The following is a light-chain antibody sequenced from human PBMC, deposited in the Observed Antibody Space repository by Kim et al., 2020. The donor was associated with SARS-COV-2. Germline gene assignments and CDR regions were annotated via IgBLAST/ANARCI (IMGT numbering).Light chain of an antibody. J-gene: IGLJ3*02. CDR2: SNN. V-gene: IGLV1-44*01. CDR3: AASDDSLNGHWV. Sequence: QGVTTSGSGIRSNIARNTVIRYQPLPRTAPKHLIYSNNQRPSAVPDRFSGSTSGTSASLAISGLQSGDEADYYCAASDDSLNGHWVFGGGTQLTVL. CDR1: RSNIARNT.